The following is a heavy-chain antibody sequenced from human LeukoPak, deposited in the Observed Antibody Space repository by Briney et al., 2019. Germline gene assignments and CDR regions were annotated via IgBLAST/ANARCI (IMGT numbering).Heavy chain of an antibody. Sequence: GGSLRLSCAASGFTFSSYWMSWVRQAPGKGLEWVANIKQDGSEKYYVDSVKGRFTISRDNAKNSLYLQMNSLRAEDTAVYYCAREPLGYDILTGYGVGAFDIWGQGTMVTVSS. V-gene: IGHV3-7*01. CDR1: GFTFSSYW. CDR3: AREPLGYDILTGYGVGAFDI. CDR2: IKQDGSEK. J-gene: IGHJ3*02. D-gene: IGHD3-9*01.